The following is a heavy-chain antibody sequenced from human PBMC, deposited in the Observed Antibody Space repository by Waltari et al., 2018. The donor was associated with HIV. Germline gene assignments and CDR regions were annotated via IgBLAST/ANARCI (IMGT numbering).Heavy chain of an antibody. CDR2: IKQDGSEK. D-gene: IGHD1-26*01. J-gene: IGHJ4*02. CDR3: ARRRGSYCLDY. CDR1: GFTFSSYW. Sequence: EGQLVESGGGLVQPGGSLRLSCAASGFTFSSYWMSWVRQAPGKGLEWVANIKQDGSEKYYVDSVKGRLTISRDNAKNSLYLQMNSLRAEDTAVYFCARRRGSYCLDYWGQGTLVTVSS. V-gene: IGHV3-7*01.